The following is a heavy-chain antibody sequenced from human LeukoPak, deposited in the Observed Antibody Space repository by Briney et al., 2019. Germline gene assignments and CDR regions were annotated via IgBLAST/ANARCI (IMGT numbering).Heavy chain of an antibody. CDR2: IVVGSGKT. CDR3: AADGRPTVGTFRNGAVDL. CDR1: GCTFTSFA. V-gene: IGHV1-58*01. D-gene: IGHD4-23*01. Sequence: ASVKVSCKASGCTFTSFAVQWVRQARGQGLEWIGWIVVGSGKTNYAQKFQERVTITRDMSTSTVYMELSSLRSEDTAVYYCAADGRPTVGTFRNGAVDLWGQGTMVTVSS. J-gene: IGHJ3*01.